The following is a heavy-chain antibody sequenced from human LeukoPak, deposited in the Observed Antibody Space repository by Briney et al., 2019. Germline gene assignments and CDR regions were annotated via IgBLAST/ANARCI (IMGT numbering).Heavy chain of an antibody. CDR3: ARGPSGDAFDI. Sequence: SSETLSLTCAVSGGSISSYYWSWIRQPPGKGLEWIGYIYYSGSTNYNPSLKSRVTISVDTSKNQFSLKLSSVTAADTAVYYCARGPSGDAFDIWGQGTMVTVSS. V-gene: IGHV4-59*01. J-gene: IGHJ3*02. CDR1: GGSISSYY. CDR2: IYYSGST.